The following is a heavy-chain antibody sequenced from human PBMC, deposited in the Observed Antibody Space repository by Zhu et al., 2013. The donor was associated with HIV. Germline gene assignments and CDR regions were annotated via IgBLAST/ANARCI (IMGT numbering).Heavy chain of an antibody. Sequence: EVQLVESGGGLVQPGGSLRLSCAASGFIFSSYEMNWVRQAPGKGLEWASSISSSGDAMYYADSVKGRFIISRDNAENSLYLHMSSLRAEDTAVYYCARVSKARGYYGSGSYPADYWGQGTLVTVSS. CDR2: ISSSGDAM. CDR1: GFIFSSYE. V-gene: IGHV3-48*03. D-gene: IGHD3-10*01. CDR3: ARVSKARGYYGSGSYPADY. J-gene: IGHJ4*02.